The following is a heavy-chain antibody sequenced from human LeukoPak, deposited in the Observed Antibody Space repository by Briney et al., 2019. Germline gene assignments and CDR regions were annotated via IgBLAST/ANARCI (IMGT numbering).Heavy chain of an antibody. D-gene: IGHD3-22*01. CDR2: ISSSGSTI. CDR3: ARCPDDYYDSSGYYYVIFDY. CDR1: GFTFSDYY. J-gene: IGHJ4*02. V-gene: IGHV3-11*01. Sequence: PGGSLRLSCAASGFTFSDYYMSWIRQAPGKGLEWVSYISSSGSTIYYADSVKGGFTISRDNAKNSLYLQMNSLRAEDTAVYYCARCPDDYYDSSGYYYVIFDYWGQGTLVTVSS.